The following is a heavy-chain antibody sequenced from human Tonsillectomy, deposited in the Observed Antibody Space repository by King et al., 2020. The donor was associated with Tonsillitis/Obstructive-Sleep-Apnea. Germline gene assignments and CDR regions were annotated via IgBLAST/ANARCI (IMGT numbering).Heavy chain of an antibody. CDR1: GYTFTSYG. J-gene: IGHJ6*03. CDR3: ARDLRCSSTSCYSITYYYYYMDV. D-gene: IGHD2-2*01. Sequence: VQLVESGAEVKKPGASVKVSCKASGYTFTSYGISWVRQAPGQGLEWMGWISSYSTNTNYAQNLQGRVTMSTDTSTSTAYMELRSLRFDDTAVYYCARDLRCSSTSCYSITYYYYYMDVWGKGTTVTVSS. CDR2: ISSYSTNT. V-gene: IGHV1-18*01.